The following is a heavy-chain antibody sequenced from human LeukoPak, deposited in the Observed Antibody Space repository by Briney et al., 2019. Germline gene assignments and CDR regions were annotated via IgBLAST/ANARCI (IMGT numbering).Heavy chain of an antibody. V-gene: IGHV4-4*02. CDR3: SRESGAFSPFGY. CDR2: ISLSGLT. CDR1: GGSISSTNW. D-gene: IGHD1-26*01. Sequence: SGTLSLTCGVSGGSISSTNWWSWVRQPPGQGLEWIGYISLSGLTNYNPSLKSRVTMSLDRSKNHLSLTLPSVTAADTAVYYCSRESGAFSPFGYWGQGTLVTVSS. J-gene: IGHJ4*02.